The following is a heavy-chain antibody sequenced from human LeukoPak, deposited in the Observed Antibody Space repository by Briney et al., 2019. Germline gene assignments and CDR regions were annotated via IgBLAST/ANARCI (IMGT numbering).Heavy chain of an antibody. D-gene: IGHD1-26*01. V-gene: IGHV3-23*01. CDR3: ARGGTSLDF. CDR2: ISGSGGST. Sequence: GGSLRPSCAASGFTFSSYAMSWVRQAPGKGLEWVSAISGSGGSTYYADSVKGRFTISRDNAKNSLYLQMDGLRGEDTAVYYCARGGTSLDFWGQGTLVTVPS. J-gene: IGHJ4*02. CDR1: GFTFSSYA.